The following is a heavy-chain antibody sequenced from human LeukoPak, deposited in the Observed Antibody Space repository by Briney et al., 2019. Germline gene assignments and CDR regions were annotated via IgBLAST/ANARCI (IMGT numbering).Heavy chain of an antibody. D-gene: IGHD1-14*01. CDR2: IYYSGST. CDR3: ARQSWSGYSYYYYYMDV. J-gene: IGHJ6*03. Sequence: SETLSLNCTVSGGSISSSSYYWGWIRQPPGNGLEWIGSIYYSGSTYYNPSLKSRVTISVDTSKNQFSLKLSSVTAADTAVYYCARQSWSGYSYYYYYMDVWGKGTTVTVSS. V-gene: IGHV4-39*01. CDR1: GGSISSSSYY.